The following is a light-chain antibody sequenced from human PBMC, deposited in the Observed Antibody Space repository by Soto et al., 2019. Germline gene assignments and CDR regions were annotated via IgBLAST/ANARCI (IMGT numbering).Light chain of an antibody. CDR3: QQYAGSPST. Sequence: EIVLTQSPGTLSLSPGERATLSCRASQTVTSNYLAWYQRKPGQAPRLLIYGASSRATDIPDRFSGSASGTDFALTITSLEPEDSAVYFCQQYAGSPSTFGQGTKVEIK. CDR2: GAS. J-gene: IGKJ1*01. CDR1: QTVTSNY. V-gene: IGKV3-20*01.